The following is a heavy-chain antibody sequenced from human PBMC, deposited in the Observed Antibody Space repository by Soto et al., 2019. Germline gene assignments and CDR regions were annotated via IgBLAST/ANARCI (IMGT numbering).Heavy chain of an antibody. CDR2: ISISGGTI. CDR1: GFTFSDYY. J-gene: IGHJ4*02. CDR3: ARERARVFDS. Sequence: QVQLVESGGGLVKPGGSLRLSCAASGFTFSDYYMSWIRQAPGKGLEWLSYISISGGTIYYADSVKGRFSISRDNAKNSLYLQLSSLRGEDTAVYFCARERARVFDSWGQGTLVTVSS. V-gene: IGHV3-11*01.